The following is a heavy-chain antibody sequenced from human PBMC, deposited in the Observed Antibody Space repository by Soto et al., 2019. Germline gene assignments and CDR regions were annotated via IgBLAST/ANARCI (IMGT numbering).Heavy chain of an antibody. D-gene: IGHD3-22*01. CDR3: AREKYYDSSGYLYFDY. CDR2: IIPIFGTA. Sequence: ASVKVSCKASGGTFSSYAISWVRQAPGQGLEWMGGIIPIFGTANYAQKFQGRVTITADESTSTAYMELSSLRSEDTAVYYCAREKYYDSSGYLYFDYWGQGTLVTVS. V-gene: IGHV1-69*13. CDR1: GGTFSSYA. J-gene: IGHJ4*02.